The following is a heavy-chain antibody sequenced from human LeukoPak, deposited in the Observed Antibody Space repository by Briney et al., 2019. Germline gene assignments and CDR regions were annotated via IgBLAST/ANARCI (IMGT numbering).Heavy chain of an antibody. CDR1: GFSFSTYS. V-gene: IGHV3-21*01. Sequence: GGSLRLSCAASGFSFSTYSMNWVRQAPGKGLEWVSSITSSPTYIYYADSVKGRFTISRDNAKNSVYLQMNSLRVEDTAVYYCAREMTYDSDSSGFVWGQGTLDPVSS. D-gene: IGHD3-22*01. J-gene: IGHJ4*02. CDR3: AREMTYDSDSSGFV. CDR2: ITSSPTYI.